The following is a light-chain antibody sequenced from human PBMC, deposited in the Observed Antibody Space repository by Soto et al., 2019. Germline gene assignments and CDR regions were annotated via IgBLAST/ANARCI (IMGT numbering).Light chain of an antibody. CDR1: SSDVGGYSY. J-gene: IGLJ1*01. Sequence: QSALTQPHSVSGSPGQSVTISCTGTSSDVGGYSYVSWYQQHPGKAPELIIYDVTERPSGVPDRFSGSKSGNTASLTISGLQAVDEADYYCCSYTGSYSYVFGIGTKLTVL. V-gene: IGLV2-11*01. CDR2: DVT. CDR3: CSYTGSYSYV.